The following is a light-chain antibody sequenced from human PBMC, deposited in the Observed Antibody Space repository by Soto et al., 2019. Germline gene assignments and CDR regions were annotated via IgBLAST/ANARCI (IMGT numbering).Light chain of an antibody. Sequence: EILMTQSPATLAVSPGERATLSCRASQSVSRNLAWYQQKPGQAPRLLIYGASTRASGIPARFSGGGSGTEFTLTISSLQSEDFAVYYCQQYVNWPPWTFGQGTKVEIK. J-gene: IGKJ1*01. CDR1: QSVSRN. CDR2: GAS. V-gene: IGKV3-15*01. CDR3: QQYVNWPPWT.